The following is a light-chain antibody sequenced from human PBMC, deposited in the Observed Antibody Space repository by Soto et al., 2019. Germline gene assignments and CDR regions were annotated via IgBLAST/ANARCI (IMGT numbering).Light chain of an antibody. CDR3: QQYGSSPPWT. CDR1: QSVSSSY. Sequence: EIVLTQSPDTLSLSPGERATLSCRAIQSVSSSYLAWYQQKPGQAPRLLIYRASSRATGIPDRFSGSGSGTDFTLTISRLEPEDFAVYYCQQYGSSPPWTFGQGTKVDI. V-gene: IGKV3-20*01. J-gene: IGKJ1*01. CDR2: RAS.